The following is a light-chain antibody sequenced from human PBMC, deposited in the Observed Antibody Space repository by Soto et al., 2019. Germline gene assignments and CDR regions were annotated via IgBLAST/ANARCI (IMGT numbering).Light chain of an antibody. CDR1: QSVSSSY. V-gene: IGKV3-20*01. J-gene: IGKJ2*01. CDR3: QQYGSSPPYT. Sequence: EIVLTQSPGTLSLSPGERATLSCRASQSVSSSYLAWYQQKPAQAPRLLIYGASSRATGIPDRFSGGGSGPDFTLTISRLEPEDLAVYYCQQYGSSPPYTFGQGTKLEIK. CDR2: GAS.